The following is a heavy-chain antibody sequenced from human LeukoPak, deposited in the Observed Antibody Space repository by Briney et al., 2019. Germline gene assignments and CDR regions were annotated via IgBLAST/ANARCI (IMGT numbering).Heavy chain of an antibody. D-gene: IGHD3-10*01. CDR2: ISAYNGNT. J-gene: IGHJ5*02. Sequence: ASVKVSCKASGYTFTSYGISWVRQAPGQGLEWMGWISAYNGNTNYAQKLQGRVTMTTDTSTSTAYMELRSLRSDDTAVYYCARSLNTMVRGANWFDPWGQGTLVTVSS. CDR1: GYTFTSYG. V-gene: IGHV1-18*01. CDR3: ARSLNTMVRGANWFDP.